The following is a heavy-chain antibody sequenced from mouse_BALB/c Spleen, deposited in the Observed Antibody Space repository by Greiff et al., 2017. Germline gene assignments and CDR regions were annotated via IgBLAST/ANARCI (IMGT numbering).Heavy chain of an antibody. J-gene: IGHJ4*01. D-gene: IGHD1-1*02. V-gene: IGHV1-9*01. CDR1: GYTFSSYW. Sequence: QVQLKESGAELMKPGASVKISCKATGYTFSSYWIEWVKQRPGHGLEWIGEILPGSGSTNYNEKFKGKATFTAGTSSNTAYMQLSSLTSEDSAVNYCARGGYSGSWAMDYWGQGTSVTVSS. CDR2: ILPGSGST. CDR3: ARGGYSGSWAMDY.